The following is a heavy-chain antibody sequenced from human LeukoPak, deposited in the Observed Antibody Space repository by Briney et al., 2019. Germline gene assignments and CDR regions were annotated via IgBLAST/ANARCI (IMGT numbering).Heavy chain of an antibody. CDR3: ARDYLDDPLNWFES. D-gene: IGHD3-3*01. CDR2: ISPYNSKT. V-gene: IGHV1-18*01. Sequence: GASVKVSCKASGYTFTKYGINWVRQAPGQGLEWMGWISPYNSKTIYAENLQGRLSMTTDTSTSTAYMEMRSLRSDDTAVYYCARDYLDDPLNWFESWGGGTLLTVSS. J-gene: IGHJ5*01. CDR1: GYTFTKYG.